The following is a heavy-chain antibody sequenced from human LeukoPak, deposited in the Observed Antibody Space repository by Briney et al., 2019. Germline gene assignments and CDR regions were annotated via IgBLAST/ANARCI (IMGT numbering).Heavy chain of an antibody. V-gene: IGHV1-8*03. J-gene: IGHJ4*02. CDR2: MNPNSGNT. Sequence: AASVRVSCKASGYTFTSYDINWVRQATGQGLEWMGWMNPNSGNTGYAQKFQGRVTITRNTSISTAYMELSSLRSEDTAVYYCARECSGYDCANYFDYWGQGTLVTVSS. CDR3: ARECSGYDCANYFDY. D-gene: IGHD5-12*01. CDR1: GYTFTSYD.